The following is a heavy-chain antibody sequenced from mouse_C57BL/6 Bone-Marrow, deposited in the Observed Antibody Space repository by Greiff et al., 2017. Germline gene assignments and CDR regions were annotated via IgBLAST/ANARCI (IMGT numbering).Heavy chain of an antibody. V-gene: IGHV1-22*01. D-gene: IGHD4-1*01. CDR1: GYTFTDYN. CDR2: INPNNGGT. J-gene: IGHJ2*01. Sequence: VQLQQSGPELVKPGASVKMSCKASGYTFTDYNMHWVKQSHGKSLEWIGYINPNNGGTSYNQKFKSKATLTVNKSSSTAYMELRSLTSEDSAVYYCARRRTGTLYFDYWGQGTTLTVSS. CDR3: ARRRTGTLYFDY.